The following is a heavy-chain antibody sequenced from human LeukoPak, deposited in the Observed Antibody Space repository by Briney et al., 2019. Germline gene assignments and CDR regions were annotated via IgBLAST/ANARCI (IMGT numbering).Heavy chain of an antibody. CDR3: ARDGDAVSAAIAGAVDL. J-gene: IGHJ3*01. CDR1: GVSISSGNFY. Sequence: PSETLSLTCTVSGVSISSGNFYWSWIRQSAGKGLEWIGHVYSTGNTKYNPTLKSRVANSADTAKNQISLRLRSVTAADTAMFYCARDGDAVSAAIAGAVDLWGRGTMVTVSS. V-gene: IGHV4-61*09. D-gene: IGHD2-2*01. CDR2: VYSTGNT.